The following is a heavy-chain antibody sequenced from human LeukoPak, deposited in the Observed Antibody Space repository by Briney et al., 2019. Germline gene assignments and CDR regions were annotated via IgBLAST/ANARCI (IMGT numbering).Heavy chain of an antibody. CDR3: ARGPKAYSSGWLQFDY. CDR1: GFTFSSYG. J-gene: IGHJ4*02. V-gene: IGHV3-33*01. CDR2: IWYDGSNK. Sequence: GGSLRLSCAASGFTFSSYGMHWVRQSPGKGLEWVAVIWYDGSNKYYADSVKGRFTISRDNSKNTLYLQMNSLRAEDTAVYYSARGPKAYSSGWLQFDYWGQGTLVTVSS. D-gene: IGHD6-19*01.